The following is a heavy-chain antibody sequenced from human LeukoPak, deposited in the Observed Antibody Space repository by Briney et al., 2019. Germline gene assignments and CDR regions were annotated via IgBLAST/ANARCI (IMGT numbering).Heavy chain of an antibody. D-gene: IGHD6-19*01. J-gene: IGHJ2*01. V-gene: IGHV4-34*01. Sequence: KPSETLSLTCAVYGGSFSGYYWSWIRQPPGKGLEWIGEINHSGSTNYNPSLKSRVTISVDTSKNQFSLRMSSVTAADTAVYYCARVLEGSSGQHWYFDLWGRGTLATVSS. CDR1: GGSFSGYY. CDR2: INHSGST. CDR3: ARVLEGSSGQHWYFDL.